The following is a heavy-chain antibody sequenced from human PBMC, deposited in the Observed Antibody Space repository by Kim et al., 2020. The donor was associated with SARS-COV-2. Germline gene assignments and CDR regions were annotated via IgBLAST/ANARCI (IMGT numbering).Heavy chain of an antibody. V-gene: IGHV4-34*01. CDR3: ASLGSSSWYRYFQH. CDR2: INHSGST. J-gene: IGHJ1*01. Sequence: SETLSLTCAVYGGSFSGYYWSWIRQPPGKGLEWIGEINHSGSTNYNPSLKSRVTISVDTSKNQFSLKLSSVTAADTAVYYCASLGSSSWYRYFQHWGQGTLVTVSS. D-gene: IGHD6-13*01. CDR1: GGSFSGYY.